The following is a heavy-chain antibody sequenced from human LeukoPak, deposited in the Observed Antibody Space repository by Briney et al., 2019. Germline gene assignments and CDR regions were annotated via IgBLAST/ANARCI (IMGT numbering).Heavy chain of an antibody. D-gene: IGHD2-2*01. V-gene: IGHV1-2*02. CDR3: ARFSSTSAHFDY. CDR2: INHNSGGT. Sequence: SSVRVSFKDAGYSFTGYYMHWVRQTPGQGREWMGWINHNSGGTNYAQKFQGRVTMPRDTSISTAYVELSRLRSDDTAVYYCARFSSTSAHFDYWGQGTLLTVSS. CDR1: GYSFTGYY. J-gene: IGHJ4*02.